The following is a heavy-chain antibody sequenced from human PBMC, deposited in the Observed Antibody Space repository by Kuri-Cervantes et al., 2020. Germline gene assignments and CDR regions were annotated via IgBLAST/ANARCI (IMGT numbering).Heavy chain of an antibody. Sequence: GESLKFSCAASGFTFSSYSMNWVRQAPGKGLEWVSSISSSSSYIYYADSVKGRFTISRDNAKNSLYLQMNSLRAEDTAVYYCARGYSFWGTSLPGYWGQGTLVTVSS. CDR2: ISSSSSYI. D-gene: IGHD5-18*01. CDR1: GFTFSSYS. V-gene: IGHV3-21*01. J-gene: IGHJ4*02. CDR3: ARGYSFWGTSLPGY.